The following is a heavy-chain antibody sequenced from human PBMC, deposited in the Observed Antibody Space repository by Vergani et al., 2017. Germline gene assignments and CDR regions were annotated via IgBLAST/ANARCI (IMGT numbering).Heavy chain of an antibody. CDR1: GFTFNHYA. D-gene: IGHD5-12*01. V-gene: IGHV3-23*01. CDR2: ISGSGGST. CDR3: AKANPRHRGYDYLYYDHALDV. Sequence: EVQLLESGGALVQPGGSLRLSCAASGFTFNHYAMNWVRQAPGKGLEWVSGISGSGGSTYYAGSVKGRFTISRDSSKNTLYLQMNSLRAGDTAVYYCAKANPRHRGYDYLYYDHALDVWGQGTTVTVSS. J-gene: IGHJ6*02.